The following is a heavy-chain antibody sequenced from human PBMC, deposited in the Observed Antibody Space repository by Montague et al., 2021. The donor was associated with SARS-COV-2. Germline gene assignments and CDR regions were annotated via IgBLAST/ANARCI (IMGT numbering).Heavy chain of an antibody. CDR2: ISYSGST. CDR3: ARDLYDSAGYLRDAFDI. Sequence: SETLSLTCTVSGGSISGYCWSWIRQTPGKGLEWIGYISYSGSTNYSPSLKNRVTIFLDTSKNQFSLKLSSVTAADTAVYFCARDLYDSAGYLRDAFDIWGQGTMVTVSS. D-gene: IGHD3-22*01. CDR1: GGSISGYC. V-gene: IGHV4-59*13. J-gene: IGHJ3*02.